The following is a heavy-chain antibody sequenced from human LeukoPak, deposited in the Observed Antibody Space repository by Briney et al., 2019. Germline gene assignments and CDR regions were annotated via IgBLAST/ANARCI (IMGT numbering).Heavy chain of an antibody. CDR1: GGTFSSYA. Sequence: SVKVSCKASGGTFSSYAISWVRQAPGQGLEWMGGIIPIFGTANYGQKFQGRVTITTDESTSTAYMELSSLRFEDTAVYYCARAHCSSTSCPFDYWGQGTLVTVSS. V-gene: IGHV1-69*05. D-gene: IGHD2-2*01. CDR2: IIPIFGTA. CDR3: ARAHCSSTSCPFDY. J-gene: IGHJ4*02.